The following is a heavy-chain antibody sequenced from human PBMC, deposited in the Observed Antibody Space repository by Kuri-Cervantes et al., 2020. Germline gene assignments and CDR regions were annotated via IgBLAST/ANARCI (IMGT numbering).Heavy chain of an antibody. J-gene: IGHJ6*03. CDR2: IIPIFGTA. CDR3: ARAADFWSGYNYYYMDV. CDR1: GGTFSSYA. V-gene: IGHV1-69*06. Sequence: SVKVSCKASGGTFSSYAISWVRQAPGQGLEWMGGIIPIFGTANYAQKFQGRITITADKSTSTAYMELSSLRSEDTAVYYCARAADFWSGYNYYYMDVWGKGTTVTVSS. D-gene: IGHD3-3*01.